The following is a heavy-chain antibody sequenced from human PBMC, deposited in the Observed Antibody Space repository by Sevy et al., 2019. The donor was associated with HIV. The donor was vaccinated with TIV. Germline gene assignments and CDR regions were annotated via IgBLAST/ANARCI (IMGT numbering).Heavy chain of an antibody. V-gene: IGHV4-39*01. CDR2: MYDSGST. Sequence: SETLSLTCSVSGGSISSSSYFWGWIRQPPGKGLEWIGSMYDSGSTYYNPSLKSRVTISVDTSKNQVSLRLSSVTAADTAVYYCARLGDVVVPNWFNPWAREPWSPSPQ. J-gene: IGHJ5*02. CDR3: ARLGDVVVPNWFNP. CDR1: GGSISSSSYF. D-gene: IGHD2-15*01.